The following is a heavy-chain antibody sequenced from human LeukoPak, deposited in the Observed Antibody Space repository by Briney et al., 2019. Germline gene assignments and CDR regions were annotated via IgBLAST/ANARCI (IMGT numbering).Heavy chain of an antibody. V-gene: IGHV4-61*01. CDR3: ARVVYSGSWGYFDY. Sequence: PSETLSLTCTVSGGSVSSGIDSWSWIRQPPGKGLEWVGYIYYSGSTNYNPSLISRVTMSVDTAKNQFSLKLRSVTAADTAVYYCARVVYSGSWGYFDYWGQGALVTVSS. CDR1: GGSVSSGIDS. CDR2: IYYSGST. D-gene: IGHD3-10*01. J-gene: IGHJ4*02.